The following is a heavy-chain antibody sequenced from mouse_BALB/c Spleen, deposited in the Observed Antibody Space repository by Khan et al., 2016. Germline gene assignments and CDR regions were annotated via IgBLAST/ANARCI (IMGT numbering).Heavy chain of an antibody. Sequence: EVQLVESGPDLVKPSQSLSLTCTVTGYSIISGYSWHWIRQFPGNKLEWMGYIHYSGGTKYIPSLKSRISITRDTSKNQFFLQLNSVTPEDTATXVSTRSEGYYAMDYWGQGTSVTVSS. CDR1: GYSIISGYS. CDR2: IHYSGGT. V-gene: IGHV3-1*02. CDR3: TRSEGYYAMDY. J-gene: IGHJ4*01.